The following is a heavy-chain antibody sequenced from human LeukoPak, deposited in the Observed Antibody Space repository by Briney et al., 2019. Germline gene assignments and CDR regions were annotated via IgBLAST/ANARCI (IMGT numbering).Heavy chain of an antibody. J-gene: IGHJ3*02. V-gene: IGHV1-3*01. D-gene: IGHD6-13*01. Sequence: ASVKVSCKSSGYTFTTYAMHWVRQAPGQRPEWMGWIIVGSGKTKCSQKFQGRVTFTRDTSATTVYMELSSLTSEDTAAYYCARDARGAAAADDAFDIWGQGTMVTVSS. CDR2: IIVGSGKT. CDR1: GYTFTTYA. CDR3: ARDARGAAAADDAFDI.